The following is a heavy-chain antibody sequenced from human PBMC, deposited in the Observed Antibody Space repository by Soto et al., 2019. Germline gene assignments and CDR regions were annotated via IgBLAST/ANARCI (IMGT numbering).Heavy chain of an antibody. D-gene: IGHD2-2*01. V-gene: IGHV1-18*01. CDR2: ISAYNGNT. CDR1: GYTFTSYG. CDR3: ARDLNGGEDIVVVPAVSYYYGMDV. Sequence: ASVKVSCKASGYTFTSYGISWVRQAPGQGLEWMGWISAYNGNTNYAQKLQGRVTMTTDTSTSTAYMELRSLRSDDTAVYYCARDLNGGEDIVVVPAVSYYYGMDVWGKGTTVTVSS. J-gene: IGHJ6*04.